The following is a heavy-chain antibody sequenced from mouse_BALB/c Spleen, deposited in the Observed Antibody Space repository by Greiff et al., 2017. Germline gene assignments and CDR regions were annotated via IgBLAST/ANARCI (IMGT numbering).Heavy chain of an antibody. CDR2: IRLKSNNYAT. CDR3: TRRRGNYVGDYYAMDY. D-gene: IGHD2-1*01. Sequence: EVKVEESGGGLVQPGGSMKLSCVASGFTFSNYWMNWVRQSPEKGLEWVAEIRLKSNNYATHYAESVKGRFTISRDDSKSSVYLQMNNLRAEDTGIYYCTRRRGNYVGDYYAMDYWGQGTSVTVSS. CDR1: GFTFSNYW. V-gene: IGHV6-6*02. J-gene: IGHJ4*01.